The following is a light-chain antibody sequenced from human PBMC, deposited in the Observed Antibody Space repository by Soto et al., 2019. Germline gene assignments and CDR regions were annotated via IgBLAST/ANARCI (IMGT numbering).Light chain of an antibody. CDR1: SGHGSYI. J-gene: IGLJ2*01. V-gene: IGLV4-60*02. CDR2: LESSGSY. Sequence: QSVLTQSSSASASLGSSVKVTCTLSSGHGSYIIAWHQQQPGKAPRYLMKLESSGSYNKGSGVPDRFSGSSSGADRYLTISNLQFEDEADYYCETWDSNPRVFGGGTKLTVL. CDR3: ETWDSNPRV.